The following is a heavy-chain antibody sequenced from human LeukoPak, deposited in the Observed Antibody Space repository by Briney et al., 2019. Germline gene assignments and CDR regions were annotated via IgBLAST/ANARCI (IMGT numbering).Heavy chain of an antibody. CDR2: IKSKIDGGTT. D-gene: IGHD4-17*01. CDR1: GFTFSIAW. Sequence: GGSLRLSCAASGFTFSIAWMSWVRQAPGKGLEWVARIKSKIDGGTTDYAAPVIGRFSISGDDSKNTLYLQVNSLKTEDTAVYYCATEDHGDYNYWGQGILVTVSS. CDR3: ATEDHGDYNY. V-gene: IGHV3-15*01. J-gene: IGHJ4*02.